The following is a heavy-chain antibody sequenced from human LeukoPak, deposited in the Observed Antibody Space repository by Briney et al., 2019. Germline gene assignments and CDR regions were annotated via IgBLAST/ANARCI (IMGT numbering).Heavy chain of an antibody. D-gene: IGHD6-19*01. V-gene: IGHV4-4*07. CDR2: IHTSGST. Sequence: SETLSLTCTVSSGSINNYHWSWLRQPAGKGLEWIGQIHTSGSTNYNPPLKSRVTMSIDTPENQFSLTIRSVTAADTAVYYCATRDTSSGWSFDYWGQGTLVTVSS. J-gene: IGHJ4*02. CDR3: ATRDTSSGWSFDY. CDR1: SGSINNYH.